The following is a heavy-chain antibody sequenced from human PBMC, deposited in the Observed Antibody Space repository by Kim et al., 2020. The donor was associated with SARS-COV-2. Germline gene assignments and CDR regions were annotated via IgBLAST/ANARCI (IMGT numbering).Heavy chain of an antibody. D-gene: IGHD1-1*01. V-gene: IGHV1-58*01. Sequence: SVKVSCKASGFTFTSSAVQWVRQARGQRLEWIGWIVVGSGNTNYAQKFQERVTITRDMSTSTAYMELSSLRSEDTAVYYCAADRGLEPPGDYYYYGMDVWGQGTTVTVSS. CDR2: IVVGSGNT. CDR1: GFTFTSSA. CDR3: AADRGLEPPGDYYYYGMDV. J-gene: IGHJ6*02.